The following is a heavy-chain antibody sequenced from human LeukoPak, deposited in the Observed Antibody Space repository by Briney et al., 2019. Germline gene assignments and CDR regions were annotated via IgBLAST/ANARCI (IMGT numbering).Heavy chain of an antibody. CDR2: INSDGSTT. V-gene: IGHV3-74*01. CDR1: GFTFSTYW. D-gene: IGHD3-10*01. J-gene: IGHJ3*02. Sequence: GGSLRLSCAASGFTFSTYWMQWVRQAPGKGLVWLSRINSDGSTTNYADSVKGRFTISRDNAKNTLYLQMNSLRDEDTAVYYCARVDRGKGDAFDIWGQGTMVTVSS. CDR3: ARVDRGKGDAFDI.